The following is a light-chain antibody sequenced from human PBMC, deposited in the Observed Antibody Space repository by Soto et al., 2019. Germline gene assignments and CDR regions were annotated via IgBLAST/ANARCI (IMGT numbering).Light chain of an antibody. V-gene: IGKV3-11*01. CDR2: DAS. CDR1: QSVSTY. Sequence: EIELTQSPATLSLSPGERATLSCRASQSVSTYLAWYQQKPGQAPRLLIYDASNRATGIPARFSGSGSGTAFTLTIRSLEPEDFAVYYCLQRSKGITFGQGTRLEIK. J-gene: IGKJ5*01. CDR3: LQRSKGIT.